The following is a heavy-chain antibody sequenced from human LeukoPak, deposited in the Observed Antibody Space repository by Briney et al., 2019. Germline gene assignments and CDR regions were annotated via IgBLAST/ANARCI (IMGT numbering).Heavy chain of an antibody. V-gene: IGHV4-59*08. CDR3: ARLILSGSYLYYFDY. Sequence: PSETLSLTCTVSGGSISSYYWSWIRQPPGRGLEWIGYIYYSGSTNYNPSLKSRVTISVDTSKNQFSLRLSSVTAADTAVYHCARLILSGSYLYYFDYWGQGTLVTVSS. CDR1: GGSISSYY. D-gene: IGHD1-26*01. CDR2: IYYSGST. J-gene: IGHJ4*02.